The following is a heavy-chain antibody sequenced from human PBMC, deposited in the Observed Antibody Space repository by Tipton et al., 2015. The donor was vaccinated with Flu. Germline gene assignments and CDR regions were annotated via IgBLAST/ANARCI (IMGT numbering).Heavy chain of an antibody. CDR2: INNSGST. Sequence: LRLSCAVYGGSFSGYYWSWIRQPPGKGLEWIGEINNSGSTNYNPSLKSRVTISVDTSKNQFSLKLSSVTAADTAVYYCARDSSGYSFFFDYWGQGTLVTVSS. CDR3: ARDSSGYSFFFDY. CDR1: GGSFSGYY. J-gene: IGHJ4*02. D-gene: IGHD3-22*01. V-gene: IGHV4-34*01.